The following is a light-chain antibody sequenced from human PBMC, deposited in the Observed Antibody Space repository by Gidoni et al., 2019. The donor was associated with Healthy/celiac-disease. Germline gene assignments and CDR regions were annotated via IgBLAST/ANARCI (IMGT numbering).Light chain of an antibody. V-gene: IGKV1D-13*01. Sequence: AIQLTQSPSSLSASVGDRVTITCRASQGSSSALAWYQQKPGKAPKLLIYDASSLESGVPSRFSGSGSGTDFTLTISSLQPEDFATYYCQQFNNYPQLTFGGGTKVEIK. J-gene: IGKJ4*01. CDR1: QGSSSA. CDR2: DAS. CDR3: QQFNNYPQLT.